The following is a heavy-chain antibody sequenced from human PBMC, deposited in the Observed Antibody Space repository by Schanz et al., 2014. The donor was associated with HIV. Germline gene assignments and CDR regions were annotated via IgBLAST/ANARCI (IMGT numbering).Heavy chain of an antibody. Sequence: EVQLVESGGGLVQPGRSLRLSCATSGFFLDDYAMHWVRQAPGKGLEWVSGISWNSGSKGYAESVKGRFTISRDNAKNTLYLQMNSLRADDTAVYYCARILDYYDSSGFDYWGQGTLVVVSS. CDR1: GFFLDDYA. J-gene: IGHJ4*02. V-gene: IGHV3-9*01. CDR2: ISWNSGSK. D-gene: IGHD3-22*01. CDR3: ARILDYYDSSGFDY.